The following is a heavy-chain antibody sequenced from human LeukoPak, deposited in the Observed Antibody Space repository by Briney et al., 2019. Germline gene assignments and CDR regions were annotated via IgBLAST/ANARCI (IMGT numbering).Heavy chain of an antibody. J-gene: IGHJ3*02. CDR2: INPSGGST. V-gene: IGHV1-46*01. CDR3: AREEARARDAFDI. CDR1: GYTFTSYY. Sequence: ASVKVSCKASGYTFTSYYMHWVRQAPGQGLEWMGIINPSGGSTSYAQKFQGRVTMTRDMSTSTVHMELSSLRSEDTAVYYCAREEARARDAFDIWGQGTMVTVSS.